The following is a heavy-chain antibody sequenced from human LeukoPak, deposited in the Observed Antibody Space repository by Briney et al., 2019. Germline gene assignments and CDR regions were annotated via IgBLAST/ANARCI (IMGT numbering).Heavy chain of an antibody. CDR2: ISGSGGST. D-gene: IGHD3-9*01. CDR1: GFTFSSFN. J-gene: IGHJ4*02. V-gene: IGHV3-23*01. CDR3: ARDDILTGYPTPFDY. Sequence: PGGSLRLSCAASGFTFSSFNMNWVRQAPGKGLEWVSAISGSGGSTYYADSVKGRFTISRDNSKNTLYLQMNSLRAEDTAVYYCARDDILTGYPTPFDYWGQGTLVTVSS.